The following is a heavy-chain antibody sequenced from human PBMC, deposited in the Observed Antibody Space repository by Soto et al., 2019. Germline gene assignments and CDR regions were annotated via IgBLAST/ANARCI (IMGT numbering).Heavy chain of an antibody. J-gene: IGHJ5*02. CDR1: GGTFSSYT. Sequence: GASVKVSCKASGGTFSSYTISWVRQAPGQGLEWMGRIIPILGIANYAQKFQGRVTITADKSTSTAYMELSSLRSEDTAVYYCARSYDGSGSFPISWFDPWGQGTLVTVSS. CDR3: ARSYDGSGSFPISWFDP. V-gene: IGHV1-69*02. D-gene: IGHD3-10*01. CDR2: IIPILGIA.